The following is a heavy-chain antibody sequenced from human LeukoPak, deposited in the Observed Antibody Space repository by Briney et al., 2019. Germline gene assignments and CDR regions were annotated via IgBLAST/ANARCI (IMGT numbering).Heavy chain of an antibody. CDR2: SGTYGRT. D-gene: IGHD5-24*01. V-gene: IGHV3-23*01. CDR3: ARGMDGYGPDAFDI. Sequence: GGSLRLSCVASGFTFSSNVLNWVRQAPGKGLEWVSVSGTYGRTQYADSVKGRFTISRDSSKNTLYLQINSLRVEDTAVYYCARGMDGYGPDAFDIWGQGTMVTVSS. CDR1: GFTFSSNV. J-gene: IGHJ3*02.